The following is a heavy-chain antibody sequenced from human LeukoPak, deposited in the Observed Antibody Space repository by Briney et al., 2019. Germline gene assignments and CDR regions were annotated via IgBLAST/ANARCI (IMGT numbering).Heavy chain of an antibody. D-gene: IGHD2-2*01. CDR3: ARGFVGCSSTSFCLDYYYYMDV. J-gene: IGHJ6*03. V-gene: IGHV1-8*03. CDR1: GYTFTSYD. Sequence: ASVKVSCKASGYTFTSYDINWVRQATGQGLEWMGWMNPNSGNTGYAQKFQGRVTITRNTSISTAYMELSSLGSEDTAVYYCARGFVGCSSTSFCLDYYYYMDVWGKGTTVTVSS. CDR2: MNPNSGNT.